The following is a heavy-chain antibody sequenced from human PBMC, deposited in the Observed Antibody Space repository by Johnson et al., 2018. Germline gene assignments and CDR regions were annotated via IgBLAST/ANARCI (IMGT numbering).Heavy chain of an antibody. V-gene: IGHV3-33*01. J-gene: IGHJ6*03. Sequence: QVQLVQSGGGVVQPGRSLRLSCAASRFTFSRYAMHWVRQAPGKGLEWVAVIWYDGSNKYYADSVKGRFTISRDNSKNTLYLQMNSLRAEDTAVYYCARWSVNYSFSYMDVWGKGTRSPSP. CDR1: RFTFSRYA. CDR3: ARWSVNYSFSYMDV. D-gene: IGHD2-15*01. CDR2: IWYDGSNK.